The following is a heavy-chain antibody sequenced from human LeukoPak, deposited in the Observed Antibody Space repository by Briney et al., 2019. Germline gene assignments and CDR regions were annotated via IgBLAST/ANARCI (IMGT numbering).Heavy chain of an antibody. CDR3: ARTLLYYGDYESFDY. V-gene: IGHV4-30-4*07. J-gene: IGHJ4*02. CDR1: GGSISSGGYS. Sequence: PSETLSLTCAVSGGSISSGGYSWRWLRQPPGKGLEWIGYIYYSGRTYYNPSLKSRVTISVDTSKNQFSLKLSSVTAADTAVYYCARTLLYYGDYESFDYWGQGTLVTVSS. D-gene: IGHD4-17*01. CDR2: IYYSGRT.